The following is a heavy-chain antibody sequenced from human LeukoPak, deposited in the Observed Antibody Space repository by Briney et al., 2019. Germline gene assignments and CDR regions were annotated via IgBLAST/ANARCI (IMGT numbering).Heavy chain of an antibody. CDR3: ARTHRGYSYGYGFDY. J-gene: IGHJ4*02. Sequence: SETLSLTCTVSGGSFSSYYWCWIRQPPGKGLEWIGYIYYSGSTNYNPSLKSRVTISVDTSKNQFSLKLSSVTAADTAVYYCARTHRGYSYGYGFDYWGQGTLVTVSS. CDR2: IYYSGST. D-gene: IGHD5-18*01. V-gene: IGHV4-59*01. CDR1: GGSFSSYY.